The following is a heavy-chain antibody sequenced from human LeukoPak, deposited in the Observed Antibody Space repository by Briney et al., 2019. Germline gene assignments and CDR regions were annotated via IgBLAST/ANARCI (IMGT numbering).Heavy chain of an antibody. V-gene: IGHV4-34*01. CDR3: ARGRLSY. CDR1: GGSFSGYY. J-gene: IGHJ4*02. Sequence: SETLSLTCAVYGGSFSGYYWSWIRQPPGKGLEWIGEINHSGSTNYNPSLKSRVTISVDTSKNQFSLKLSSVTAADTAVYYCARGRLSYWGQGTLVTVSS. CDR2: INHSGST.